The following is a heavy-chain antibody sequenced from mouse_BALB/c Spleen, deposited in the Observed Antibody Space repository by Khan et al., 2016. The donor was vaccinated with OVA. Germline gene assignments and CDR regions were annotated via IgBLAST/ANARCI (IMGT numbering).Heavy chain of an antibody. D-gene: IGHD2-4*01. CDR3: ARNYDYDEGLAY. J-gene: IGHJ3*01. CDR1: GFSLTTYG. Sequence: QVRLQQSGPGLVQPSQSLSITCTVSGFSLTTYGVHWVRQSPGKGLEWLGVIWSGGSTDYNAAFISRLSISKDNSKSQVFFKMNSLQANDTAIYYWARNYDYDEGLAYWGQGTLVIVSA. V-gene: IGHV2-2*02. CDR2: IWSGGST.